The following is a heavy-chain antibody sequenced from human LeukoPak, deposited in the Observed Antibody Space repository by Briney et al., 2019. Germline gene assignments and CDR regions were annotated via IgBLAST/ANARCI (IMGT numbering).Heavy chain of an antibody. CDR2: IYYSGST. CDR3: AREQHHFDY. D-gene: IGHD6-13*01. Sequence: SETLSLPFTVSGGSISSSSYYWGWIRPPPGKGLEWIGSIYYSGSTYYNPSLKSRVTISVDTSKNQFSLRLSSVIAADTAVYYCAREQHHFDYWGQGTLVTVSS. CDR1: GGSISSSSYY. V-gene: IGHV4-39*01. J-gene: IGHJ4*02.